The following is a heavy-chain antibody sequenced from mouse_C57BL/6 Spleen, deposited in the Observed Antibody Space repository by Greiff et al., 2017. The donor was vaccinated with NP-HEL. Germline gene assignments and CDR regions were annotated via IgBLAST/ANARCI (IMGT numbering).Heavy chain of an antibody. V-gene: IGHV1-82*01. Sequence: QLRQSGPELVKPGASVKISCKASGYAFSSSWMNWVKQRPGKGLEWIGRIYPVDGDTNYTGKFRGEATLTADKSSSTAYMQLSSLTSEDSAVSFGAGAAPYPWYFDVWGTGTTVTVSS. D-gene: IGHD2-10*01. J-gene: IGHJ1*03. CDR3: AGAAPYPWYFDV. CDR1: GYAFSSSW. CDR2: IYPVDGDT.